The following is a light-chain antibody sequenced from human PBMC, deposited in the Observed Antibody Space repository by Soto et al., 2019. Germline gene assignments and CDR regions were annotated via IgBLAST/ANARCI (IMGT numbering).Light chain of an antibody. CDR2: EDN. V-gene: IGLV6-57*04. CDR1: SGSIASNY. CDR3: QSYDSNTVV. Sequence: NFMLTQPHSVSESPGKTVTISCTRSSGSIASNYVQWYQQRPGSAPTPVIYEDNQRPSGVPDRFSGSTDGSSNSASLTISGLQTEDEADYYCQSYDSNTVVFGGGTKLTVL. J-gene: IGLJ2*01.